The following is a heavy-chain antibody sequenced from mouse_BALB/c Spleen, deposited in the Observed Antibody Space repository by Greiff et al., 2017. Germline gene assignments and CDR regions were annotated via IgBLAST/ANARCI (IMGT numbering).Heavy chain of an antibody. CDR1: GYTFTDYA. D-gene: IGHD2-4*01. J-gene: IGHJ4*01. Sequence: VQGVESGPELVRPGVSVKISCKGSGYTFTDYAMHWVKQSHAKSLEWIGVISTYYGNTNYNQKFKGKATMTVDKSSSTAYMELARLTSEDSAIYYCAREITTRVYAMDYWGQGTSVTVSS. V-gene: IGHV1-67*01. CDR2: ISTYYGNT. CDR3: AREITTRVYAMDY.